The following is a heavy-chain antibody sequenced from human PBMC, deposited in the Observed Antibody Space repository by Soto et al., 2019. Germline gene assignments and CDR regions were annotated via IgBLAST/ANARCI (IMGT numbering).Heavy chain of an antibody. V-gene: IGHV1-2*04. D-gene: IGHD6-19*01. CDR2: VNPNSGGT. CDR3: VTSRVSIAVAGETEYYCDY. CDR1: GYTFTGYY. J-gene: IGHJ4*02. Sequence: ASVKVSCKASGYTFTGYYIHWVRQAPGQGLEWMGWVNPNSGGTNYAQKFQGWVTMTRDTSISTAYMELSRLRSDDTAVYYCVTSRVSIAVAGETEYYCDYWGQGSLVTVCS.